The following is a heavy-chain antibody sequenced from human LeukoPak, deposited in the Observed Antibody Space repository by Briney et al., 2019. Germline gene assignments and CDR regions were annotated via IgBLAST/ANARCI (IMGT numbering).Heavy chain of an antibody. D-gene: IGHD2-8*01. CDR2: INHSGST. J-gene: IGHJ3*02. V-gene: IGHV4-34*01. Sequence: PSETLSVTCAGYGGSFSGYYWSWIRQPPGKGREWIGEINHSGSTNYNPSLKSRVTISVDTSKNQFSLKLSSVTAADTAVYYSARVAVVNAAFDIWGQGTMVTVYS. CDR3: ARVAVVNAAFDI. CDR1: GGSFSGYY.